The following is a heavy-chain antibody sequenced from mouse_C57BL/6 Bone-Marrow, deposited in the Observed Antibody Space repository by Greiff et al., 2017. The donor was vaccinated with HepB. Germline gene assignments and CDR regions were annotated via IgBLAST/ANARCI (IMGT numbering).Heavy chain of an antibody. D-gene: IGHD1-1*01. CDR2: IYPGSGNT. J-gene: IGHJ2*01. V-gene: IGHV1-76*01. CDR1: GYTFTDYY. Sequence: VKLVESGAELVRPGASVKLSCKASGYTFTDYYINWVKQRPGQGLEWIARIYPGSGNTYYNEKFKGKATLTAEKSSSTAYMQLSSLTSEDSAVYFCARGTIYYQDYWGQGTTLTVSS. CDR3: ARGTIYYQDY.